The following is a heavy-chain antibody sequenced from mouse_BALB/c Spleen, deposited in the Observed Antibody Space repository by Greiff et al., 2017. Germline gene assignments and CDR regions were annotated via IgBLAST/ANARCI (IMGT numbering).Heavy chain of an antibody. V-gene: IGHV1-18*01. CDR2: INPYNGGT. D-gene: IGHD2-14*01. Sequence: VQLQQSGPELVKPGASMKISCKASGYSFTGYTMNWVKQSHGQNLEWIGLINPYNGGTSYNQKFKGKATLTVDKSSSTAYMELLSLTSEDSAVYYCAGYEVRRGYYAMDYWGQGTSVTVSS. CDR1: GYSFTGYT. J-gene: IGHJ4*01. CDR3: AGYEVRRGYYAMDY.